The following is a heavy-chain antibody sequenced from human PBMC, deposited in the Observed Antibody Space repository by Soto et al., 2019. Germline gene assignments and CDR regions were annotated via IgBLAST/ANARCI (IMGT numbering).Heavy chain of an antibody. D-gene: IGHD6-19*01. V-gene: IGHV3-73*01. CDR1: GFTFSGSA. CDR3: TSRGLGSSGCDY. J-gene: IGHJ4*02. CDR2: IRSKANNYAT. Sequence: EVQLVESGGGLVQPGGSLKLSCAASGFTFSGSAMHWVRQASGKGLEWVGRIRSKANNYATAYAASVKGRFTISRDDSKNTAYLQMNSLKTEDTAVYSCTSRGLGSSGCDYWGQGTLVTVSS.